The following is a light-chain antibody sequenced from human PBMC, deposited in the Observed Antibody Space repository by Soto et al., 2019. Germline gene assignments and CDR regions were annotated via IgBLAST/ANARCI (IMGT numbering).Light chain of an antibody. V-gene: IGKV3-20*01. Sequence: EFVLTQSPGTLSLSPGERATLSCSASQTVRNNYLAWYQQKPGQAPRLLIYDASSRATGIPDRFSGSGSGTDFTLTISRLEPEDFAVYYCQQYGSSPTWTFGQGTKVDIK. J-gene: IGKJ1*01. CDR1: QTVRNNY. CDR2: DAS. CDR3: QQYGSSPTWT.